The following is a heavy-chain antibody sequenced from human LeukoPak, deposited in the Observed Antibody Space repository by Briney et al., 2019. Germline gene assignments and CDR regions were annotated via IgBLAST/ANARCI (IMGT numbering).Heavy chain of an antibody. J-gene: IGHJ4*02. Sequence: PGGSLRLSCAAPGFTFSSYAMSWFRQAPGQGLEWVSAISGSGGSTYYADSVKGRFTISRDNSKNTLYLQMNSLRAEDTAVYYCAKTGGPCSGGRCYLYYVDYWGQGTLVTVSS. CDR3: AKTGGPCSGGRCYLYYVDY. CDR1: GFTFSSYA. CDR2: ISGSGGST. V-gene: IGHV3-23*01. D-gene: IGHD2-15*01.